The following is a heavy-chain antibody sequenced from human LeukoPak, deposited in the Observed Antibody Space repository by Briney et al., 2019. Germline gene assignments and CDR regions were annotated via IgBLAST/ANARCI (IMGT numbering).Heavy chain of an antibody. D-gene: IGHD3-10*01. V-gene: IGHV3-30*18. CDR3: AKDTYGSGSYYSPYYFDY. CDR1: GFTLSTYG. J-gene: IGHJ4*02. CDR2: ISYDGSNT. Sequence: PGGSLRLSCAASGFTLSTYGMHWVRQAPGKGLEWVAVISYDGSNTYYADSVMGRFTISRDNSKNTLYLQMNSLRAEDTAVYYCAKDTYGSGSYYSPYYFDYWGQGTLVTVSS.